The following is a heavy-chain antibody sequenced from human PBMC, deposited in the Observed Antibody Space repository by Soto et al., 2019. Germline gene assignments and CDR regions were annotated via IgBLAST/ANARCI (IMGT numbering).Heavy chain of an antibody. CDR3: AKYAGNYYHYSYMDV. V-gene: IGHV3-23*01. CDR2: ISGTGDST. Sequence: EVQLLESGGGLVQPGGSLRLSCAGSEFTSSRYALSWVRQAPGEGLEWVSGISGTGDSTYYADSVKGRFTVSRDNSKNTLYLQMHSLRAEDTAVYCCAKYAGNYYHYSYMDVCGKGTSVTVAS. D-gene: IGHD6-13*01. J-gene: IGHJ6*03. CDR1: EFTSSRYA.